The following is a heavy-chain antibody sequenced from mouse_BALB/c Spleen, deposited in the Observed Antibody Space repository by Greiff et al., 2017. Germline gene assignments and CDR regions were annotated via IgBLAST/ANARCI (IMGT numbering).Heavy chain of an antibody. CDR2: IDPANGNT. CDR3: AREEIYDGYFYAMDY. D-gene: IGHD2-3*01. CDR1: GFNIKDTY. Sequence: VQLQQSGAELVKPGASVKLSCTASGFNIKDTYMHWVKQRPEQGLEWIGRIDPANGNTKYDPKFQGKATITADTSSNTAYLQLSSLTSEDTAVYYCAREEIYDGYFYAMDYWGQGTSVTVSS. V-gene: IGHV14-3*02. J-gene: IGHJ4*01.